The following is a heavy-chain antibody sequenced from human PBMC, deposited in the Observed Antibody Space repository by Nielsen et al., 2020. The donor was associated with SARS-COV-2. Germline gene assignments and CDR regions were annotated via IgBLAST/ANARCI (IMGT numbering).Heavy chain of an antibody. D-gene: IGHD3-22*01. CDR3: TTGAYDSSGYHGDFQH. Sequence: WLRQPPGKGLEWVGRIKSKTDGGTTDYAAPVKGRFTISRDDSKNTLYLQMNSLKTEDTAVYYCTTGAYDSSGYHGDFQHWGQGTLVTVSS. CDR2: IKSKTDGGTT. J-gene: IGHJ1*01. V-gene: IGHV3-15*01.